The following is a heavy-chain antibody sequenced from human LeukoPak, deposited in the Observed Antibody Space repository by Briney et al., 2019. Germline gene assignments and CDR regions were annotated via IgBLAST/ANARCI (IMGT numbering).Heavy chain of an antibody. CDR3: ARVFRGVISYYFDY. CDR1: GFTFSGYS. D-gene: IGHD3-10*01. J-gene: IGHJ4*02. CDR2: ISSSSSCI. V-gene: IGHV3-21*01. Sequence: TGGSLRLSCAASGFTFSGYSMNWVRQAPGKGLEWVSSISSSSSCIYYADSVKGRFTISRDNAKNSLYLQMNSLRAEDTAVYYCARVFRGVISYYFDYWGQGTLVTVSS.